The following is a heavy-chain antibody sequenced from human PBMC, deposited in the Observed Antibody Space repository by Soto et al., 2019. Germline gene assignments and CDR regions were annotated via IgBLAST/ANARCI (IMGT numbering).Heavy chain of an antibody. V-gene: IGHV3-33*01. CDR3: AREFGRIAVAGTAHFDY. CDR1: GFTFSSYG. CDR2: IWFDGSNK. J-gene: IGHJ4*02. Sequence: PGGSLRLSCAAPGFTFSSYGMHWVRQAPGKGLEWVAVIWFDGSNKYYADSVKGRFTISRDNSKNTLYLQMNSLRAEDTAVYYCAREFGRIAVAGTAHFDYWGQGTLVTVSS. D-gene: IGHD6-19*01.